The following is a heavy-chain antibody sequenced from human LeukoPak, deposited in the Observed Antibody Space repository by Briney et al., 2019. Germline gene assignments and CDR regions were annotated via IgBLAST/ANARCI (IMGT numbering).Heavy chain of an antibody. D-gene: IGHD3-3*01. CDR1: GYTFTSYY. Sequence: ASVKVSCKASGYTFTSYYMHWVRQAPGQGLEWMGIINPSGGSTSYAQKFQGRVTMTRDTSTSTVYMELSSLRSEDTAVYYCARDPYYDFWSGYYFEDYYYGMDVWGQGTTVTVSS. CDR2: INPSGGST. V-gene: IGHV1-46*01. J-gene: IGHJ6*02. CDR3: ARDPYYDFWSGYYFEDYYYGMDV.